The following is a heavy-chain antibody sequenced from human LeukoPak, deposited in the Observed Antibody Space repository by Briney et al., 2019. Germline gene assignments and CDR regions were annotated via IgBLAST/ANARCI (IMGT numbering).Heavy chain of an antibody. CDR2: ISWNSGSI. CDR1: GFTFEDYA. J-gene: IGHJ3*02. V-gene: IGHV3-9*01. Sequence: PGGSPGQSCAGSGFTFEDYAMHWVRQAPGKDLEWVSGISWNSGSIGYADSVKGRFTISRDNAKNSLYLQMNSLRAEDTALYYCASMTTVTTPKSFDIWGQGTMVTVSP. CDR3: ASMTTVTTPKSFDI. D-gene: IGHD4-17*01.